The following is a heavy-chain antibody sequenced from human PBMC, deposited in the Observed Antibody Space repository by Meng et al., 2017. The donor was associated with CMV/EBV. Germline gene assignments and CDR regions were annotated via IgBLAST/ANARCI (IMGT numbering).Heavy chain of an antibody. CDR2: ISYDGSNK. J-gene: IGHJ4*02. Sequence: GGSLRLSCAASGFTFSSYAMHWVRQAPGKGLEWVAVISYDGSNKYYADSVKGRFTISRDNSKNTLYLQMNSLRAEDTAVYYCATKYYYGSGSYYTLDYWGQGTLVTVSS. CDR1: GFTFSSYA. V-gene: IGHV3-30*14. D-gene: IGHD3-10*01. CDR3: ATKYYYGSGSYYTLDY.